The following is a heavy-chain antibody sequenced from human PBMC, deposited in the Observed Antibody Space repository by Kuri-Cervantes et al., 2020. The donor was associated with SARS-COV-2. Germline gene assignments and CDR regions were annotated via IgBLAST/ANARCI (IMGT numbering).Heavy chain of an antibody. J-gene: IGHJ4*02. CDR3: ARDFLLLAAQDH. V-gene: IGHV3-21*01. D-gene: IGHD6-13*01. Sequence: GESLKISCAASGFTFSSYSMNWVRQAPGKGLEWVSSISSSSSYIYYADSVKGRFTISRDNAKNSLYLQMNSLRAEDTAVYYCARDFLLLAAQDHWGQGTLVTVSS. CDR1: GFTFSSYS. CDR2: ISSSSSYI.